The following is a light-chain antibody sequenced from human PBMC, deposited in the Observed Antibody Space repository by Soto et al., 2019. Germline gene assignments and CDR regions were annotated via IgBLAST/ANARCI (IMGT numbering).Light chain of an antibody. Sequence: IVMTQSPATLSVSPGERVTLSCRASQSIGYSLAWYQQKPGQAPRLLIQGASNRATGIPVRFSGSGSGTEFTLPISSLQSEDFAVYYCQQYKNWYTFGQGTKLEIK. V-gene: IGKV3-15*01. CDR2: GAS. J-gene: IGKJ2*01. CDR3: QQYKNWYT. CDR1: QSIGYS.